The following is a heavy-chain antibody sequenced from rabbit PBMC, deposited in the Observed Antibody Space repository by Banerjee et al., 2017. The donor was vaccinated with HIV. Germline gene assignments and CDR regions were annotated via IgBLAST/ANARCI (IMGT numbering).Heavy chain of an antibody. CDR1: GFDFSSNYY. Sequence: QQLEESGGDLVKPGASLTLTCTASGFDFSSNYYMCWVRQAPGKGLEWIACIYAGSGGSTYYANWAKGRFTISKTSSTTVTLQMTSLTAADTATYFCAREGDYDDYGDYYFNLWGPGTLVTVS. D-gene: IGHD2-1*01. J-gene: IGHJ4*01. CDR2: IYAGSGGST. CDR3: AREGDYDDYGDYYFNL. V-gene: IGHV1S40*01.